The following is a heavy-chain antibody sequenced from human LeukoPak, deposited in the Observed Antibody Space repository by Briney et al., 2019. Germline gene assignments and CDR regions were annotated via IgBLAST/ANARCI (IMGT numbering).Heavy chain of an antibody. CDR1: GGSISSSSYY. Sequence: PETLSLTCTVSGGSISSSSYYWGWIRQPPGKGLEWIGSIYYSGSTYYNPSLKSRVTISVGTSKNQFSLKLSSVTAADTAVYYCATLDRTTDAFDIWGQGTMVTVSS. J-gene: IGHJ3*02. V-gene: IGHV4-39*01. CDR2: IYYSGST. D-gene: IGHD1-1*01. CDR3: ATLDRTTDAFDI.